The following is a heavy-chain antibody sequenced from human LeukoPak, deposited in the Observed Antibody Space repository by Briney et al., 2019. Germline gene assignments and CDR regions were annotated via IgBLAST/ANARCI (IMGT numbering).Heavy chain of an antibody. CDR1: GGSVSSGSYY. V-gene: IGHV4-61*01. J-gene: IGHJ4*02. Sequence: SGTLSLTCTVSGGSVSSGSYYWSWIRQPPGKGLEWIGCIYYSGSTNYNPSLKSRVTISVDTSKNQFSLKLSSVTAADTAVYYCARDMGTPFDYWGQGTLVTVSS. CDR2: IYYSGST. CDR3: ARDMGTPFDY. D-gene: IGHD1-1*01.